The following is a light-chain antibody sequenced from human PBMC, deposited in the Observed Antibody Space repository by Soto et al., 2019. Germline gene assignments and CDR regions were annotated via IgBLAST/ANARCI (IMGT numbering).Light chain of an antibody. Sequence: DIQVTQSPSSLSVSVGDSVTLTCRASQGTVAGLSWYQQIPGQAPTLLIYGATTLQTGVPSRFSASASGTEFSLTINGLQPEDVATYYCRQDDASEEGTFGRGTKLDI. CDR2: GAT. V-gene: IGKV1-17*01. J-gene: IGKJ2*01. CDR1: QGTVAG. CDR3: RQDDASEEGT.